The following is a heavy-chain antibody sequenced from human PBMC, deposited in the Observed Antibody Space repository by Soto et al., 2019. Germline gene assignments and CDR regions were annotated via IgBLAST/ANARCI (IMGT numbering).Heavy chain of an antibody. CDR2: INPSGGST. CDR1: GYTFTSYY. V-gene: IGHV1-46*01. D-gene: IGHD4-17*01. CDR3: ARGGDYGFYYYYGMDV. J-gene: IGHJ6*02. Sequence: ASVKVSCKASGYTFTSYYMHWVRQAPGQGLEWMGIINPSGGSTSYAQKFQGRVTMTRDTSTSTVYMELSSLRSEDTAVYYCARGGDYGFYYYYGMDVWSQGTTVTVSS.